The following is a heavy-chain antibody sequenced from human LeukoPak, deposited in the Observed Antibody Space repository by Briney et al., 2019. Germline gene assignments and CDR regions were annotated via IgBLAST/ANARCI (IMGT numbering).Heavy chain of an antibody. V-gene: IGHV1-69*05. D-gene: IGHD6-13*01. Sequence: SVKVSCKASGGSFSSYAISWVRQAPGQGLEWMGRIIPIFGTANYAKKFQGRVTITTDEPTSTAYMELSRLRSEDTAVYYCARGAAAKPYYYYYYYMDVWGKGTTVTVSS. CDR2: IIPIFGTA. CDR1: GGSFSSYA. CDR3: ARGAAAKPYYYYYYYMDV. J-gene: IGHJ6*03.